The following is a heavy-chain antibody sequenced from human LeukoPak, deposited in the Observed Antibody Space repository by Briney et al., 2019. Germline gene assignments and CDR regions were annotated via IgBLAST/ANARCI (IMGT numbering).Heavy chain of an antibody. CDR3: ARGATDTTRWFDP. J-gene: IGHJ5*02. V-gene: IGHV3-74*01. Sequence: GGSLRLSCAASGFTFSDTWMHWVRQAPGEGLVWVSRIRSDGSDTRYAESVKGRFTISRDNAENTLYLQMNGLRADDTATYYCARGATDTTRWFDPWGQGTLVTVSS. CDR1: GFTFSDTW. CDR2: IRSDGSDT. D-gene: IGHD1-7*01.